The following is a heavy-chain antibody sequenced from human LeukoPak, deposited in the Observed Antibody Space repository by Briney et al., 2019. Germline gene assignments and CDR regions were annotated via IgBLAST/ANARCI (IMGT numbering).Heavy chain of an antibody. CDR2: ISWKGGSL. CDR1: GFIFDQYA. CDR3: AKGTGRYWTFFDS. D-gene: IGHD1-26*01. J-gene: IGHJ4*02. V-gene: IGHV3-9*01. Sequence: GGSLRLSCAASGFIFDQYAMHWVRQAPGRGLEGVSGISWKGGSLDYVDSVKGRLTISRENAKNSLHLQMNSEGPEDTALYFCAKGTGRYWTFFDSWGQGTHVIVSS.